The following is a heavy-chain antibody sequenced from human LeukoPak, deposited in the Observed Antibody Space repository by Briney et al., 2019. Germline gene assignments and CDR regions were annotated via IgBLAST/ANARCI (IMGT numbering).Heavy chain of an antibody. V-gene: IGHV3-66*01. Sequence: GGSLRLSCAASGFSVSNNYMTWVRQAPGEGLEWVSLIHSGGSTNYADSVKGRFIISRDNSQNTVYLQMNSLRAEDTAVYYCAREEGPIDYWGQGTLVTVSS. CDR1: GFSVSNNY. J-gene: IGHJ4*02. CDR3: AREEGPIDY. CDR2: IHSGGST.